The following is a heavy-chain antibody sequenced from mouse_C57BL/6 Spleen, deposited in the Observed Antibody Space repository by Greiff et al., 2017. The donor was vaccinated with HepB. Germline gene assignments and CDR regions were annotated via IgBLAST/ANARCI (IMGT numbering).Heavy chain of an antibody. D-gene: IGHD1-1*01. Sequence: DVKLVESGGGLVKPGGSLKLSCAASGFTFSDYGMHWVRQAPEKGLEWVAYISSGSSTIYYADTVKGRFTISRDNAKNTLFLQMTSLRSEDTAMYYCARDAYYQDYFDYWGQGTTLTVSS. CDR2: ISSGSSTI. CDR3: ARDAYYQDYFDY. CDR1: GFTFSDYG. J-gene: IGHJ2*01. V-gene: IGHV5-17*01.